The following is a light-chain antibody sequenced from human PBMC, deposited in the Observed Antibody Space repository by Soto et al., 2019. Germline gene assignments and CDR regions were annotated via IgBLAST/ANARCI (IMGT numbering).Light chain of an antibody. J-gene: IGKJ1*01. Sequence: DVVMTQSPLSLPVTLGQPASISCRSSQSLIHSDGSTYLNWFQQRPGQSPRRLIYEVSDRDSGVTDRFSGSGSGTDFTLKIRRVEAEDVGVYYCMQGTHWPWTFGQGTEVEIK. CDR3: MQGTHWPWT. CDR1: QSLIHSDGSTY. V-gene: IGKV2-30*02. CDR2: EVS.